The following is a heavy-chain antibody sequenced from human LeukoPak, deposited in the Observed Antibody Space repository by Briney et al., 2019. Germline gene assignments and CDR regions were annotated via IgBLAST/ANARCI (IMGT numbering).Heavy chain of an antibody. V-gene: IGHV3-7*01. CDR1: GFTFSTYW. CDR3: ARDVGYFRFDY. D-gene: IGHD5-18*01. Sequence: GGSLRLSCAASGFTFSTYWMTWARQAPGKGLEWVANIKEDGSDKYYVDSVKSRFTISRDNAKISLYLQMNNLRAEDTAVYYCARDVGYFRFDYWGQGTLVTVSS. J-gene: IGHJ4*02. CDR2: IKEDGSDK.